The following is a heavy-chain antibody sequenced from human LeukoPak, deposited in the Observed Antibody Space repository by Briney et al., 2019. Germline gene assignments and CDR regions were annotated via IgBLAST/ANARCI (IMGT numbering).Heavy chain of an antibody. CDR2: IYYSGST. D-gene: IGHD6-19*01. CDR3: ASSDGYGSFDY. J-gene: IGHJ4*02. V-gene: IGHV4-59*08. Sequence: SETLSLTCTVSGGSISSHYWSWIRQPPGKGLEWIGYIYYSGSTNYNPSLKSRVTISVDTSKNQFSLKLSSVTAADTAVYYCASSDGYGSFDYWGQGTLVTVSS. CDR1: GGSISSHY.